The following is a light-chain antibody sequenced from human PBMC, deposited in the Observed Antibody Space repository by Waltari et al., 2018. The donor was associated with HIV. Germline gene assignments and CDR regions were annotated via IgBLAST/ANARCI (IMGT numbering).Light chain of an antibody. CDR1: QRVITY. CDR2: DS. V-gene: IGKV3-11*01. CDR3: QHHHSWPFT. Sequence: EIVLTQSPASLSLSPGDRATLSCRASQRVITYLGWYQQKPGQAPRLLIFDSKRASGIPARFSGSGSGTDFTLTISGLEPDDSAIYYCQHHHSWPFTFGQGTRLEI. J-gene: IGKJ5*01.